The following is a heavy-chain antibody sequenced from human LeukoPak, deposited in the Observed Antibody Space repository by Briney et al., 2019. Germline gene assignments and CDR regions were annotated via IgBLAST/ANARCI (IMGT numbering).Heavy chain of an antibody. V-gene: IGHV1-69*06. CDR2: IIPIFGTA. J-gene: IGHJ4*02. CDR3: ARGYCGDRFDY. Sequence: SVTVSCKASGGTFSSYAISWVRQAPGQGLEWMGGIIPIFGTANYAQKFQGRVTITADKSTSTAYMELSSLRSEDTAVYYCARGYCGDRFDYWGQGTLVTVSS. CDR1: GGTFSSYA. D-gene: IGHD4-17*01.